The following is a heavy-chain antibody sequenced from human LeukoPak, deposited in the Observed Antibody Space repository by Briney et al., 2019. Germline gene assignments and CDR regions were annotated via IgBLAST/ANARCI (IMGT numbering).Heavy chain of an antibody. D-gene: IGHD6-19*01. CDR2: ISSSSSYI. CDR3: AKDHHSSGWYYVDY. CDR1: GFTFSSYS. J-gene: IGHJ4*02. Sequence: MSGGSLRLSCAASGFTFSSYSMNWVRQAPGKGLEWVSSISSSSSYIYYADSVKGRFTISRDNSKNKLYLQMNSLGAEDTAVYYCAKDHHSSGWYYVDYWGQGTLVTVSS. V-gene: IGHV3-21*01.